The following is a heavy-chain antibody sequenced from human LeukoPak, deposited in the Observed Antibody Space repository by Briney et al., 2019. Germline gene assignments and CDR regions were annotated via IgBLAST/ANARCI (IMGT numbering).Heavy chain of an antibody. CDR3: VGDRGIAVAGPDALDI. J-gene: IGHJ3*02. D-gene: IGHD6-19*01. V-gene: IGHV1-58*01. Sequence: GASVKVSCKASGFTFTSSAVHWVRQARGQRLEWIGWIVVGSGNTNYAQKFQERVTITMDMSTSTAYMDLSSLRSEYTAVYYCVGDRGIAVAGPDALDIWGQETMVTVSS. CDR1: GFTFTSSA. CDR2: IVVGSGNT.